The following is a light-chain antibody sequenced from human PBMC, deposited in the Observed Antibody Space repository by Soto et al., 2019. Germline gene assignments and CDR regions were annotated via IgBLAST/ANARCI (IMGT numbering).Light chain of an antibody. J-gene: IGLJ2*01. V-gene: IGLV2-8*01. CDR2: DVS. CDR1: SSDVGGYNF. CDR3: SSYAGTRIPVV. Sequence: QSALTQPPSAAGSPGQSVTISCTGSSSDVGGYNFVSWYQQHTGKAPKLMIYDVSERHSGVPDRFSGSKSGNTASLTVSGLQADDEADYSCSSYAGTRIPVVFGGGTQLTVL.